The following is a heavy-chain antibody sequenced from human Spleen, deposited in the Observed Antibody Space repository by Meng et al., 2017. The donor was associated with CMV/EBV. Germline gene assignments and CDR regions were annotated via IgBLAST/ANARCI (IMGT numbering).Heavy chain of an antibody. CDR2: IYYSGST. CDR1: GGSISSSSYY. Sequence: QLHLRESGPGRVKHSETLSLTCTVSGGSISSSSYYWGWIRQPPGKGLEWIGSIYYSGSTYYNPSLKSRVTISVDTSKNQFSLKLSSVTAADTAVYYCARDETDYVWGSYRSFDYWGQGTLVTVSS. J-gene: IGHJ4*02. D-gene: IGHD3-16*02. V-gene: IGHV4-39*07. CDR3: ARDETDYVWGSYRSFDY.